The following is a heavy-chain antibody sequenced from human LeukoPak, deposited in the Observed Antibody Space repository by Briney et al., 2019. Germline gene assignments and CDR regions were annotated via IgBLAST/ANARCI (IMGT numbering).Heavy chain of an antibody. CDR2: IHYSGST. CDR3: ARDRAHYYDSSGYNYYYYYYMDV. V-gene: IGHV4-59*12. J-gene: IGHJ6*03. Sequence: PSETLSLTCTVSGGSISSYYWSWIRQPPEKGLEWIGYIHYSGSTSYNPSLKSRVTMSVDTSKNQFSLKLSSVTAADTAVYYCARDRAHYYDSSGYNYYYYYYMDVWGKGTTVTISS. CDR1: GGSISSYY. D-gene: IGHD3-22*01.